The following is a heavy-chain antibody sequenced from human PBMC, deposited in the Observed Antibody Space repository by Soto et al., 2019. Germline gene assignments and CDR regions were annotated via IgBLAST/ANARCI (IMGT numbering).Heavy chain of an antibody. CDR1: GYTFTSYA. CDR2: INAGNGNT. J-gene: IGHJ4*02. Sequence: QVQPVQSGAEVKKPGASVKVSCKASGYTFTSYAMHWVRQAPGQRLEWMGWINAGNGNTKYSQKFQGRVTITRDTSASTAYMELISMRSEDTAVYYCARGDGYYCFDYWGQGTLVTVSS. CDR3: ARGDGYYCFDY. D-gene: IGHD3-22*01. V-gene: IGHV1-3*01.